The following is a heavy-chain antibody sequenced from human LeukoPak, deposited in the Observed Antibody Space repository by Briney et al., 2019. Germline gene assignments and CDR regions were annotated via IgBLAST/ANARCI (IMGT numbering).Heavy chain of an antibody. CDR2: INHSGST. V-gene: IGHV4-34*01. Sequence: PSETLSLTCADYGGSFSGYYWSWIRQPPGKGLEWIGEINHSGSTNYNPSLKSRVTISVDTSKNQFSLKLSSVTAADTAVYYCAVGYCSGGSCYSGYWGQGTLVTVSS. CDR1: GGSFSGYY. J-gene: IGHJ4*02. CDR3: AVGYCSGGSCYSGY. D-gene: IGHD2-15*01.